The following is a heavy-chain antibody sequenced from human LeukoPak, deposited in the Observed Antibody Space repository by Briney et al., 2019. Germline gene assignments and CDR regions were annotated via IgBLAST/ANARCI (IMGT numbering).Heavy chain of an antibody. Sequence: GGSLRLSCAASGFTFSDYYMSWIRQAPGKGLEGVSYISSSGSTIYYADSVKGRFTISRDNAKNSLYLQMNSLRAEDTAVYYCARVPLVVVPAAVYYYYYGMDVWGQGTTVTVSS. V-gene: IGHV3-11*01. CDR2: ISSSGSTI. J-gene: IGHJ6*02. D-gene: IGHD2-2*01. CDR3: ARVPLVVVPAAVYYYYYGMDV. CDR1: GFTFSDYY.